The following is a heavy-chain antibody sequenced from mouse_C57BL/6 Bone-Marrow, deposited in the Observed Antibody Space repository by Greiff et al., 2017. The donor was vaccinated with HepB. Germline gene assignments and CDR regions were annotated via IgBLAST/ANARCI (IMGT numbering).Heavy chain of an antibody. D-gene: IGHD3-3*01. CDR2: IYPRSGNT. V-gene: IGHV1-81*01. Sequence: VKLMESGAELARPGASVKLSCKASGYTFTSYGISWVKQRTGQGLEWIGEIYPRSGNTYYNEKFKGKATLTADKSSSTAYMELRSLTSEDSAVYFCARRGGRTVDYWGQGTTLTVSS. J-gene: IGHJ2*01. CDR1: GYTFTSYG. CDR3: ARRGGRTVDY.